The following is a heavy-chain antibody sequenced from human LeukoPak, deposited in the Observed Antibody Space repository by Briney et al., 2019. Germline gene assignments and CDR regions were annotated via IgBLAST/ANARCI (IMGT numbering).Heavy chain of an antibody. Sequence: SETLSLTCTVSGGSISSYYWSWIRQPPGKGLEWIGYIYHSGSTKYNPSLKSRVTISVDTSKKQFSLKLSSVTAADTAVYYCARVGMVRGVIITGFDYWGQGTLVTVSS. D-gene: IGHD3-10*01. CDR3: ARVGMVRGVIITGFDY. J-gene: IGHJ4*02. CDR2: IYHSGST. V-gene: IGHV4-59*12. CDR1: GGSISSYY.